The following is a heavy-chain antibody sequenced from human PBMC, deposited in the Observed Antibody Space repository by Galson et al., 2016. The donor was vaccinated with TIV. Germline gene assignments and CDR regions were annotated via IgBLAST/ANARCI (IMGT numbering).Heavy chain of an antibody. D-gene: IGHD5-12*01. CDR2: IFWDDDR. Sequence: PALVKPTQTLTLTCTVSGFSVSSVEVGVGWFRQTPGKAPEWLALIFWDDDRRYSPSLKTRLTISKATSKNQVVLIVTDMDPVDTATYFCAHKKYCGYSSCHFDFWGPGTLVTVSS. V-gene: IGHV2-5*02. CDR1: GFSVSSVEVG. CDR3: AHKKYCGYSSCHFDF. J-gene: IGHJ4*02.